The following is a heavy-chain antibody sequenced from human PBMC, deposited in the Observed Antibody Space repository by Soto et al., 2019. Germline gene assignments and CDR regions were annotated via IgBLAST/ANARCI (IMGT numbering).Heavy chain of an antibody. CDR3: ARGLSSFASLDY. V-gene: IGHV4-39*01. Sequence: QLQLQESGPGLVKPSETLSLTCTVTGGPISSSGDYWGWVRQTPGKGLEWIGTISNSGSTYYNPSVMSRATISGDTSKKQFSLRLISVTAADAAVYYCARGLSSFASLDYWGQGTLVTVSS. CDR1: GGPISSSGDY. D-gene: IGHD3-3*02. CDR2: ISNSGST. J-gene: IGHJ4*02.